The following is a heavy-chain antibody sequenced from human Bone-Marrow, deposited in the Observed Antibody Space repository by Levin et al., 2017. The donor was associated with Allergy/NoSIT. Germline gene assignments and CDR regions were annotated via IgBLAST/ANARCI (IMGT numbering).Heavy chain of an antibody. J-gene: IGHJ6*02. CDR1: DGSIKTYY. CDR2: FDDSGTS. CDR3: AKSRFSSSWYGAGMDV. D-gene: IGHD6-13*01. Sequence: SCSVSDGSIKTYYWSWVRQSPERGLEWIGYFDDSGTSAYNPAFKSRATISKDTSNNRFSLRLTSVTAADTAVYYCAKSRFSSSWYGAGMDVWGQGATVIVSS. V-gene: IGHV4-59*01.